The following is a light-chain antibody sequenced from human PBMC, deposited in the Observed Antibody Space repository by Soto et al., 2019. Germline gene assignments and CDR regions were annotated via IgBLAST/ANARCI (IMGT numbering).Light chain of an antibody. CDR1: QTISSW. Sequence: DIQMTQSPSTLSGSVGDRVTITCRASQTISSWLAWYQQKPGKAPKLLIYKASNLKSGVPSRFSVSGSGTEFTLTISSLQPDDFATYYCQHYTSYSEACGEGPKVELK. CDR2: KAS. J-gene: IGKJ1*01. V-gene: IGKV1-5*03. CDR3: QHYTSYSEA.